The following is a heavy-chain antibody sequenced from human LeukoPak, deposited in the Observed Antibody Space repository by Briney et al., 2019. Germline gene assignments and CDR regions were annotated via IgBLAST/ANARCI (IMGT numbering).Heavy chain of an antibody. D-gene: IGHD2-2*01. Sequence: GGSLRLSCAASGFTFSSYVMSWVRQAPGKGLEWVSSITGSGDSTYYANSVKGRFTISRDNSRNTLYLQMNSPRAEDTAVYYCARDRAVVVPAATVGWFGPWGQGTLVTVSS. CDR3: ARDRAVVVPAATVGWFGP. CDR2: ITGSGDST. J-gene: IGHJ5*02. CDR1: GFTFSSYV. V-gene: IGHV3-23*01.